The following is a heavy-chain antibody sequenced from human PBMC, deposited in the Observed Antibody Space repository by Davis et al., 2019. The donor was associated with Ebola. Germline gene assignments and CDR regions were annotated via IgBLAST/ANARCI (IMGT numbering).Heavy chain of an antibody. CDR1: GFTFSLTD. CDR3: AGDPNWESGS. V-gene: IGHV3-23*01. D-gene: IGHD1-1*01. Sequence: PGGSLRLSCAASGFTFSLTDMNWFRQAPGREPEWVANINGAAWSTSYADSVKGRFTISRDNSKNMLYLQMDSLRIEDTAQYFCAGDPNWESGSWGQGTPVSVSS. CDR2: INGAAWST. J-gene: IGHJ5*02.